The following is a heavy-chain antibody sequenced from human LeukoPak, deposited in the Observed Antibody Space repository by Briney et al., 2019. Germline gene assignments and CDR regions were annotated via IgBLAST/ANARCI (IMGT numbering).Heavy chain of an antibody. CDR3: ARGVGRNSWYVAY. Sequence: QPGGSLRLSCAASGFTFSSYSMNWVRQAPGKGLEWVSYITSSGSAIYYADSVKGRFTISRDNAKNSLYLQMNSLRAEDTAVYYCARGVGRNSWYVAYWGQGTLVTVSS. V-gene: IGHV3-48*01. D-gene: IGHD6-13*01. J-gene: IGHJ4*02. CDR2: ITSSGSAI. CDR1: GFTFSSYS.